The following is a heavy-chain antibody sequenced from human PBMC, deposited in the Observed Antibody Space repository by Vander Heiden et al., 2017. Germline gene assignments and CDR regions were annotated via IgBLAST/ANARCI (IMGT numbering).Heavy chain of an antibody. CDR1: GFTFSSYS. CDR3: ARGPRYSYGRNDAFDF. J-gene: IGHJ3*01. Sequence: EVQLVESGGGLVKPGASLSLSCAPSGFTFSSYSMHWVRQAPGKGLEWVSSISSSSSYIYYADSVKGRFTFSRDNAKNSLYLQMNSLRAEDTAVYYCARGPRYSYGRNDAFDFWGQGTMVTVSS. CDR2: ISSSSSYI. D-gene: IGHD5-18*01. V-gene: IGHV3-21*01.